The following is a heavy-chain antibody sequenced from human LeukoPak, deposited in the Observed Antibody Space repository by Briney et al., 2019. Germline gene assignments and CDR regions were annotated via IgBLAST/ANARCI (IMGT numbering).Heavy chain of an antibody. CDR1: GFTFSTYW. J-gene: IGHJ4*02. V-gene: IGHV3-7*01. CDR3: ARDAISGGGHDY. CDR2: IKQGGSEK. D-gene: IGHD3-10*01. Sequence: QPGGSLRLSCAVSGFTFSTYWMSWVRQAPGKGLEWVANIKQGGSEKYYVDSVKGRFTISRDNAKNSLYLQMNSLRVGDTAVYYCARDAISGGGHDYWGQGTLVTVSS.